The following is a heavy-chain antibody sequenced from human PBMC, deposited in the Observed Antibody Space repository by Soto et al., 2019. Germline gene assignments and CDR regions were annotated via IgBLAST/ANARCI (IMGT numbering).Heavy chain of an antibody. CDR1: GYTFTSYA. CDR3: ASFNTVRVVTAMPI. D-gene: IGHD2-21*02. Sequence: QVQLVQSGAEVKKPGASVKVSCKASGYTFTSYAMHWVRQAPGQRLEWMGWINPGNGNTKYSQKLQGRVTITRDTSASTAYMDLSNLRSEDTAVYYCASFNTVRVVTAMPIWGQGTMVTVSS. V-gene: IGHV1-3*01. J-gene: IGHJ3*02. CDR2: INPGNGNT.